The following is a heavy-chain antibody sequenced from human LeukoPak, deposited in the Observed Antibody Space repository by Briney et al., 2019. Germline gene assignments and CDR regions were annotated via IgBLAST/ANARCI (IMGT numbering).Heavy chain of an antibody. D-gene: IGHD2-2*01. Sequence: SETLSLTCAVYGGSFSGYYWSWIRQPPGKGLEWIGEINHSGSTNYNPSLKSRVTISVDTSKNQFSLKLSSVTAADTAVYYCARGTSYLRYWGQGTLVTVSS. CDR3: ARGTSYLRY. J-gene: IGHJ4*02. CDR1: GGSFSGYY. CDR2: INHSGST. V-gene: IGHV4-34*01.